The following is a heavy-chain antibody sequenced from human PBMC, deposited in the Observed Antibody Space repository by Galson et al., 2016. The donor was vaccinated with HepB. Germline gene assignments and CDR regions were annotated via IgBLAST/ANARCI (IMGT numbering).Heavy chain of an antibody. CDR3: AREVDKPGGTDDEAFDM. J-gene: IGHJ3*02. D-gene: IGHD1-14*01. CDR1: GASIISNNYF. Sequence: TLSLTCTVSGASIISNNYFWSWVRQHEGRGLEWIAYIHHTGRAYYNPSFSSRFIISVDTSRNQFSLKLNTVNAADTAVYYCAREVDKPGGTDDEAFDMWGQGTVVTVSS. CDR2: IHHTGRA. V-gene: IGHV4-31*03.